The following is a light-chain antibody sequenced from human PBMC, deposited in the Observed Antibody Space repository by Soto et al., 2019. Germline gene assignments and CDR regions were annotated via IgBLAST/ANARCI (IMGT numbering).Light chain of an antibody. J-gene: IGKJ4*01. CDR3: QHYNSPLT. CDR2: DAS. Sequence: DIQMTQSPSTLSASVGDRVTITCRASQSISSWLAWYQQKPGKAPKLLIYDASSLESGVPSRFSGSGSGTEFTLTISSLQPDAFATYYCQHYNSPLTFRGGTKVEIK. CDR1: QSISSW. V-gene: IGKV1-5*01.